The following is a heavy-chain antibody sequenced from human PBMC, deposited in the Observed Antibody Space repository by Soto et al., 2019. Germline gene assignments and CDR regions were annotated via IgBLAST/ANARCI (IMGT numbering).Heavy chain of an antibody. D-gene: IGHD3-10*01. CDR3: ARGGTDSVSLLWFWESNIGWFDP. V-gene: IGHV3-33*01. CDR1: GFTFSSYG. CDR2: IWYDGSNK. J-gene: IGHJ5*02. Sequence: QVQLVESGGGVVQPGRSLRLSCAASGFTFSSYGMHWVRQAPGKGLEWVAVIWYDGSNKYYADSVKGRFTISRDNSKNTLYLQMNSLRAEDTAVYYCARGGTDSVSLLWFWESNIGWFDPWGQGPLVTVSS.